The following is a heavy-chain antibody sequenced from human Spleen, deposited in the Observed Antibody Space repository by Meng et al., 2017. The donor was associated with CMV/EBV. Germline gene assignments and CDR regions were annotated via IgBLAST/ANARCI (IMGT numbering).Heavy chain of an antibody. Sequence: GESLKISCAASGFSFSSYAMHWVRQAPGKGLEWVAVISIDGTNTYHADSVKGQFTISRDNSKDTLYLEMSSLRPDDTAVYYCARDGGRLLRSLELLLSPFHYWGQGTLVTVSS. CDR1: GFSFSSYA. V-gene: IGHV3-30*04. CDR3: ARDGGRLLRSLELLLSPFHY. J-gene: IGHJ4*02. CDR2: ISIDGTNT. D-gene: IGHD3-3*01.